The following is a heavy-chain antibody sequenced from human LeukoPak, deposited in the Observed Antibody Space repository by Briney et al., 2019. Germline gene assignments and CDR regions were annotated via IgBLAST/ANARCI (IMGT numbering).Heavy chain of an antibody. D-gene: IGHD6-6*01. J-gene: IGHJ4*02. CDR2: VYLSGST. CDR1: GGSISSGSYY. V-gene: IGHV4-61*10. CDR3: ASSSSEGYFDN. Sequence: SETLSLTCTVSGGSISSGSYYWSWIRQPAGKGLEWIGYVYLSGSTNYTPSLKSRVTISIDTSNSQFSLRLSSVTAADTAVYYCASSSSEGYFDNWGQGTLVTVSS.